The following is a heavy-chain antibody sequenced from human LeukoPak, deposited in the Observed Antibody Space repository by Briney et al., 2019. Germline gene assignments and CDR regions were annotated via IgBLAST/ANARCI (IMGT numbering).Heavy chain of an antibody. CDR2: IYSGGST. CDR1: GFTVSSNY. V-gene: IGHV3-66*01. J-gene: IGHJ4*02. Sequence: GGSLRLSCAASGFTVSSNYMSWVRQAPGKGLEWVSVIYSGGSTYYADSVKGRFTISRDNSKNTLYLQMNSLRAEDTAVYYCARAQTAYHYGRGSYYPYWGQGTLVTVSS. CDR3: ARAQTAYHYGRGSYYPY. D-gene: IGHD3-10*01.